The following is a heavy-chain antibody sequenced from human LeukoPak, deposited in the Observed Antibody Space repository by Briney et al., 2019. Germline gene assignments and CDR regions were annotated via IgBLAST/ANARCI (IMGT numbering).Heavy chain of an antibody. V-gene: IGHV3-64*02. Sequence: GGSLRLSCAASGFTFSNAWMSWVRQGPGKGLEYVSAITANARSKYHADSVRGRFTISRDNSKDTLYLQMGSLRPEDTAVYYCARGPSSYFYMDVWGKGTTVTISS. J-gene: IGHJ6*03. CDR2: ITANARSK. CDR1: GFTFSNAW. CDR3: ARGPSSYFYMDV.